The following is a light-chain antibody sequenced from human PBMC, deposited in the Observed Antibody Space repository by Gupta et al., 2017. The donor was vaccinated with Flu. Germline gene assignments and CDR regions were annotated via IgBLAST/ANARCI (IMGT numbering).Light chain of an antibody. J-gene: IGLJ3*02. CDR3: QAWDSTTVV. CDR2: QDN. Sequence: SPGQTASITCSGDNLGDKFVCWYQQRPGQSPVLVIYQDNKRPSGVPERFSGSNSGNTATLTISGTQSMDEGDYYCQAWDSTTVVFGGGTMLTVL. V-gene: IGLV3-1*01. CDR1: NLGDKF.